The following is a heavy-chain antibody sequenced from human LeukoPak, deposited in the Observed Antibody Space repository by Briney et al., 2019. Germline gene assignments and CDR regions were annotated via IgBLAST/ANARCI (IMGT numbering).Heavy chain of an antibody. V-gene: IGHV3-23*01. CDR2: ISGSGGST. CDR1: GFTFSGYA. CDR3: AKALGGYCSSTSCYFALAFDI. J-gene: IGHJ3*02. Sequence: AGSLRLSCAASGFTFSGYAMSWVRQAPGKGLEWGSAISGSGGSTYYADSVKGRFTISRDNSKNTLYLQMNSLRAEDTAVYYCAKALGGYCSSTSCYFALAFDIRGQGTMVTVSS. D-gene: IGHD2-2*01.